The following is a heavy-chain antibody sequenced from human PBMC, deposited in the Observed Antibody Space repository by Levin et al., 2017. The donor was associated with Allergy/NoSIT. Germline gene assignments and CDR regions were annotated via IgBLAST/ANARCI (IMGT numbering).Heavy chain of an antibody. CDR3: ARDWNDGRGGYYYGMDV. CDR2: ISSSSSYI. J-gene: IGHJ6*02. V-gene: IGHV3-21*01. CDR1: GFTFSSYS. D-gene: IGHD1-1*01. Sequence: PGGSLRLSCAASGFTFSSYSMNWVRQAPGKGLEWVSSISSSSSYIYYADSVKGRFTISRDNAKNSLYLQMNSLRAEDTAVYYCARDWNDGRGGYYYGMDVWGQGTTVTVSS.